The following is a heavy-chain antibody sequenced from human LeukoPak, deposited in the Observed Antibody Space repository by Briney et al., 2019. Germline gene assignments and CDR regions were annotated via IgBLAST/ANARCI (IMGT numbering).Heavy chain of an antibody. CDR2: ISSSSSYI. CDR3: ARGGVPTAAAGFDY. D-gene: IGHD6-13*01. CDR1: GFTFSTYS. Sequence: GGSLRLSCAASGFTFSTYSMDWVRQAPGMGLEWVSSISSSSSYIYFADSVKGRFTISRDNAKNSLYLQMNSLRAEDTAVYYCARGGVPTAAAGFDYWGQGTLVTVSS. J-gene: IGHJ4*02. V-gene: IGHV3-21*01.